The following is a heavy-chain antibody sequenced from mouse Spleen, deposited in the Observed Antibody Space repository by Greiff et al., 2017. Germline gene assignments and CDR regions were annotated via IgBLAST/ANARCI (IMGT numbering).Heavy chain of an antibody. CDR3: ANRGGYFDV. J-gene: IGHJ1*03. CDR1: GYAFSSSW. Sequence: VQLQQSGPELVKPGASVKISCKASGYAFSSSWMNWVKQRPGKGLEWIGRIYPGDGDTNYNGKFKGKATLTADKSSSTAYMQLSSLTSEDSAVYFCANRGGYFDVWGTGTTVTVSS. CDR2: IYPGDGDT. V-gene: IGHV1-82*01.